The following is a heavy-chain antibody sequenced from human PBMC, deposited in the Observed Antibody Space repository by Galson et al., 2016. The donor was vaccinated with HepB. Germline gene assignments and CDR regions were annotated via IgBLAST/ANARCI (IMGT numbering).Heavy chain of an antibody. Sequence: SVKVSCKASGYTFTNYAIHWVRQAPGQRLEWMGWINADDGDTKFSQRFQGRVTITRDTSVNTAYMDLSSLRSEDTAVYYCARDLTDASYYTMDVWGLGTTVTVSS. CDR3: ARDLTDASYYTMDV. D-gene: IGHD3-16*01. V-gene: IGHV1-3*01. CDR2: INADDGDT. J-gene: IGHJ6*02. CDR1: GYTFTNYA.